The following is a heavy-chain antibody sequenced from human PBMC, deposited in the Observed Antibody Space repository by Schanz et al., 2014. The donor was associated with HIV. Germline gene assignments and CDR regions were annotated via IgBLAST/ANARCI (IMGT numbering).Heavy chain of an antibody. J-gene: IGHJ6*02. CDR1: GFTFDNYG. CDR2: MSYDGIRK. V-gene: IGHV3-30*03. CDR3: ARERYCTNGVCRVYGMGV. Sequence: QVQLVESGGGVVQPGRSLRLSCVASGFTFDNYGMHWVRQAPGKGLEWVAVMSYDGIRKNYADSVKGRFTISRDNSKNTLNLQMKSLRAEDTAVYYCARERYCTNGVCRVYGMGVWGQGATVTVSS. D-gene: IGHD2-8*01.